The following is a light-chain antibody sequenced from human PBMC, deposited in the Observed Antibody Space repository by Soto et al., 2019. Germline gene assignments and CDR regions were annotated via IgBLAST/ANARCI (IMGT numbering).Light chain of an antibody. Sequence: QSVLTQPPSASGTPGQRVTISCSGSSSNIGSNYVYWYQQLPGTAPKLHIYRNNQRPSGVPDRFSGSKSGTSASLAISGLRSEDEADYYCAAWDDSLSGFAVFGGGTKLTVL. CDR2: RNN. J-gene: IGLJ2*01. V-gene: IGLV1-47*01. CDR3: AAWDDSLSGFAV. CDR1: SSNIGSNY.